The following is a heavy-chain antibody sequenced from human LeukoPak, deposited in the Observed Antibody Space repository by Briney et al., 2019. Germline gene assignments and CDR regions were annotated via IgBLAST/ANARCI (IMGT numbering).Heavy chain of an antibody. CDR1: GGTFSSYA. D-gene: IGHD5-18*01. CDR2: IIPIFGTA. CDR3: ARDAALIQLWLRFGSDYFDY. V-gene: IGHV1-69*13. J-gene: IGHJ4*02. Sequence: HRASVKVSCKASGGTFSSYAISWVRQAPGQGLEWMGGIIPIFGTANYAQKFQGRVTITADESTSTAYMELSSLRSEDTAVYYCARDAALIQLWLRFGSDYFDYWGQGTLVTVSS.